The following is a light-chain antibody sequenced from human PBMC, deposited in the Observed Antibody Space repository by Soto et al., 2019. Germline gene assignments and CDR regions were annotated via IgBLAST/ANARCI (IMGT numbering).Light chain of an antibody. J-gene: IGKJ1*01. V-gene: IGKV3-20*01. Sequence: EIVLTQSPGTLSLSPGERATLSCRASQSVSRSYLAWYQQTPGQAPRLLIYGASSRATGIPGRFSGSGSETDFTLAISRLETGDFAVYYFQQYGSSSWTFGQGTKVEIK. CDR2: GAS. CDR1: QSVSRSY. CDR3: QQYGSSSWT.